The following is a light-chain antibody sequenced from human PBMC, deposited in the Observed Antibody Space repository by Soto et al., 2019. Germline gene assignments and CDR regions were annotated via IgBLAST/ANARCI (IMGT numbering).Light chain of an antibody. CDR1: QSISKW. J-gene: IGKJ1*01. CDR3: QQYNSYWP. V-gene: IGKV1-5*01. Sequence: DIQLTQSPSTLSAFLGDRVSPPFRATQSISKWLAWYQQKPGKAPNLVIYDGSSVESGVPSRFSGSGSGTEFTLTISSLQPDDFATYYCQQYNSYWPFGQGTKVAI. CDR2: DGS.